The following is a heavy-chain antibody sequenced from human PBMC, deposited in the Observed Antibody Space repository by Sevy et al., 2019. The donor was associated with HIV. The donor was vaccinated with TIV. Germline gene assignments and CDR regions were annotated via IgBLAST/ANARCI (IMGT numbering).Heavy chain of an antibody. CDR3: ARDSSSSKRGINWFDP. J-gene: IGHJ5*02. CDR1: GGSISSYY. CDR2: IYYSGST. Sequence: SETLSLTCTVSGGSISSYYWSWIRQPPGKGLEWIGHIYYSGSTNYNPSLKSRVTISVDTSKNQFSLKLSSVTAADTAVYYCARDSSSSKRGINWFDPWGQGTLVTVSS. D-gene: IGHD6-6*01. V-gene: IGHV4-59*01.